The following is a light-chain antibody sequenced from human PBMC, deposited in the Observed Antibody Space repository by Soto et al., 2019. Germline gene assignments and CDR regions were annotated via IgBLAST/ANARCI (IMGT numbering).Light chain of an antibody. CDR3: QQYGSSPPKT. J-gene: IGKJ1*01. V-gene: IGKV3-20*01. Sequence: EIVLTQSPGTLSLSPGERATLSCRASESLSSAYLAWYQQKPGQAPRLLLYGASTRATGIPDRFSGSGSRTEFTLTISRLEPEDLAVYYCQQYGSSPPKTFGQGTKVDI. CDR1: ESLSSAY. CDR2: GAS.